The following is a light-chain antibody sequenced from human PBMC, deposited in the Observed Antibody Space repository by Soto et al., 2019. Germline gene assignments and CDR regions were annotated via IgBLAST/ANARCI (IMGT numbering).Light chain of an antibody. V-gene: IGKV3-20*01. J-gene: IGKJ1*01. CDR2: GTS. Sequence: EIVLTQSPGTLSLSPGERATLSCRASQSVSSSDLAWYQQKPVQAPRLVIYGTSSRATGIPDRFSGRGSGTDFTLTISRLEPEDFAVYYWQQYGSSPSWTFGQGTKVEIK. CDR1: QSVSSSD. CDR3: QQYGSSPSWT.